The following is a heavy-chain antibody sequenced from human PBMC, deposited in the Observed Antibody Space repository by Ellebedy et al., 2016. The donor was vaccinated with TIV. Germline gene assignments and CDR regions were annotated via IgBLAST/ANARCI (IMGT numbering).Heavy chain of an antibody. CDR2: INPNSGGT. V-gene: IGHV1-2*02. CDR3: ARDLDYYDSSGYYV. CDR1: GYTFTGYY. J-gene: IGHJ4*02. D-gene: IGHD3-22*01. Sequence: ASVKVSCXASGYTFTGYYMHWVRQAPGQGLEWMGWINPNSGGTNYAQKFQGRVTMTRDTSISTAYMELSRLRSDDTAVYYCARDLDYYDSSGYYVWGQGTLVTVSS.